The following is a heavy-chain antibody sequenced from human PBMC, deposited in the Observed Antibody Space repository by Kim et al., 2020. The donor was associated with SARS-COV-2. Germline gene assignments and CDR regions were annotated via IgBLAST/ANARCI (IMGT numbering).Heavy chain of an antibody. CDR2: INPSGCST. CDR3: ARGIGAPYYDFWSGYYPPATNWFYP. CDR1: GYTFTSYY. D-gene: IGHD3-3*01. V-gene: IGHV1-46*01. Sequence: ASVKVSCKASGYTFTSYYMHWVRQAPGQGLEWMGIINPSGCSTSYAQKFQGRVTMTRDTSTSTVYMELSSLRSEDTAVYYCARGIGAPYYDFWSGYYPPATNWFYPWGQGNLVTVSS. J-gene: IGHJ5*02.